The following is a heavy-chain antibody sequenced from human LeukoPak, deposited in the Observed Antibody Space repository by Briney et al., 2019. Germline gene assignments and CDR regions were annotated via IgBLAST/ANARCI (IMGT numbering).Heavy chain of an antibody. Sequence: ASVKVSCKASGGTFSSYAISWVRQAPGQGLEWMGWISAYNGNTNYAQKLQGRVTMTTDTSTSTAYMELRSLRSDDTAVYFCARDYILPLETDNGDGFAIWGQGTVVSVSS. CDR2: ISAYNGNT. V-gene: IGHV1-18*01. CDR1: GGTFSSYA. J-gene: IGHJ3*02. CDR3: ARDYILPLETDNGDGFAI. D-gene: IGHD3-3*02.